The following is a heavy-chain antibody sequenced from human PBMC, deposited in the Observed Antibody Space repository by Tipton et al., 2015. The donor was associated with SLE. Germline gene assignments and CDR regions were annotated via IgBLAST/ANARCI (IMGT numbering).Heavy chain of an antibody. D-gene: IGHD6-13*01. CDR2: ISYDGTNK. V-gene: IGHV3-30-3*01. J-gene: IGHJ2*01. CDR3: ARDVAAADREYFDL. Sequence: SLRLSCAASGFTFSSYAMHWVRQAPGKGLEWVAVISYDGTNKYHADSVKGRFTISRDNSKNTLYLQMNSLRAEDTAVYYCARDVAAADREYFDLWGRGTLVTVSS. CDR1: GFTFSSYA.